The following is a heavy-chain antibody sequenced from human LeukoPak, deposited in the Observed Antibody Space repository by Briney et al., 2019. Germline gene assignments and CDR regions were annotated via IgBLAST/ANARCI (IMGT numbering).Heavy chain of an antibody. CDR1: GGSISSGSYY. J-gene: IGHJ5*02. CDR3: AREQYGSVVNWFDP. D-gene: IGHD3-10*01. V-gene: IGHV4-61*01. Sequence: SETLSLTCTVSGGSISSGSYYWSWIRQPPGRGLEWIGYVSDYGSTHYNPSLESRVTISVDTSKNQFSLKLSSVTAADTAVYYCAREQYGSVVNWFDPWGQGTLVTVSS. CDR2: VSDYGST.